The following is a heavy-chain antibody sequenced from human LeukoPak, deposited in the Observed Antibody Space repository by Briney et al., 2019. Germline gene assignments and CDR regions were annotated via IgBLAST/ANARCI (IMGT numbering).Heavy chain of an antibody. CDR3: AKESSWGTVVTPGGPSA. CDR2: INSDGTGT. D-gene: IGHD4-23*01. Sequence: GGSLRLSCAASGFTFSSYWMHWVRQAPGKGLVWVSRINSDGTGTTYADSVKGRFTISRDNAKNTLYLQMNSLRAEDTAVYYCAKESSWGTVVTPGGPSAWGQGTLVTVSP. V-gene: IGHV3-74*01. CDR1: GFTFSSYW. J-gene: IGHJ5*02.